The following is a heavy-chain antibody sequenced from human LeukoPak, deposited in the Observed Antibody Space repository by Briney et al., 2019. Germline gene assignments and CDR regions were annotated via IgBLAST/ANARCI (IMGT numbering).Heavy chain of an antibody. CDR1: GFTFTTYS. CDR2: ITGSSSNI. CDR3: VRGDGYNWFDS. V-gene: IGHV3-48*01. D-gene: IGHD5-24*01. J-gene: IGHJ5*01. Sequence: GGSLRLSCAASGFTFTTYSMNWARQAPGKGLQWVSYITGSSSNIHYADSVKGRFTISRDNAKNSVYLQMNSLRAEDTAVYYCVRGDGYNWFDSWGQGTLVTVSS.